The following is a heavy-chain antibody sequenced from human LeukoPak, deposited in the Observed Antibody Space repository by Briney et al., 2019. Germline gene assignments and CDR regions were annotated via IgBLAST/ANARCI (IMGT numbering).Heavy chain of an antibody. J-gene: IGHJ4*02. CDR2: ISSSANTI. CDR3: ARDGGILYSSAWNDY. D-gene: IGHD6-25*01. CDR1: GFTFSSYE. Sequence: GGSLRLSCAASGFTFSSYEMNWVRQAPGEGLEWVSYISSSANTIYYADSVKGRFTISRDNAKNSLYLQMNSLRAEDTAVYYCARDGGILYSSAWNDYWGQGTLVTVSS. V-gene: IGHV3-48*03.